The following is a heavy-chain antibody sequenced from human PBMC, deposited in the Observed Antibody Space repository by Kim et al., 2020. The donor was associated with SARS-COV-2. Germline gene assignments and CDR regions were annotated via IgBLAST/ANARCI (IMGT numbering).Heavy chain of an antibody. J-gene: IGHJ4*02. CDR3: VKGAWVDY. V-gene: IGHV3-23*01. Sequence: GGSLRLSCAASGFPFDTFDMSWIRQVPGKGLEWVSAILGSDGTTYYADSVKGRFTISRDNSKNTLYLQMNTVSAEDTALYYCVKGAWVDYCGQGTLVTVS. CDR2: ILGSDGTT. D-gene: IGHD3-16*01. CDR1: GFPFDTFD.